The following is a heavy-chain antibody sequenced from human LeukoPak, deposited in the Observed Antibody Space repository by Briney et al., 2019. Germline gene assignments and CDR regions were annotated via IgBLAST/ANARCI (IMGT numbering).Heavy chain of an antibody. Sequence: GRSLRLSCAASGFTFSSYGIHWVRQAPGKGLEWVAVISYDGSNKYYADSVKGRFTISRDNSKNTLYLQMNSLRAEDTAVYYCAKPRDSSGWPGFDYWGQGTLVTVSS. J-gene: IGHJ4*02. CDR3: AKPRDSSGWPGFDY. D-gene: IGHD6-19*01. CDR1: GFTFSSYG. V-gene: IGHV3-30*18. CDR2: ISYDGSNK.